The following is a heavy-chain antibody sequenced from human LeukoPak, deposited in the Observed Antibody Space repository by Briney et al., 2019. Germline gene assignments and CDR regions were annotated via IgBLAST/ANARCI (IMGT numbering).Heavy chain of an antibody. D-gene: IGHD6-6*01. CDR2: INHSGST. Sequence: SETLSLTCAVYGVSFRGYYWSWIRQPPGKGLEWIGEINHSGSTNYNPSLKSRVTISVDTSKNQFSLKLSSVTAADTAVYYCARDTNTQLQPYWFDPWGQGTLVTVSS. CDR3: ARDTNTQLQPYWFDP. V-gene: IGHV4-34*01. J-gene: IGHJ5*02. CDR1: GVSFRGYY.